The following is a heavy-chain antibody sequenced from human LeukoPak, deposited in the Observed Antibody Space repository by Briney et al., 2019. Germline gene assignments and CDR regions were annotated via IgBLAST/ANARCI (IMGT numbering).Heavy chain of an antibody. J-gene: IGHJ6*04. CDR1: GFTFSSYE. Sequence: PGGSLRLSCAASGFTFSSYEMNWVRQAPGKGLEWVSYISSSGSTIYYADSVKGRFTISRDNAKNSLYPQMNGLRAEDTAVYYCARDGSNYYYGMDVWGKGTTVTVSS. CDR2: ISSSGSTI. V-gene: IGHV3-48*03. D-gene: IGHD3-10*01. CDR3: ARDGSNYYYGMDV.